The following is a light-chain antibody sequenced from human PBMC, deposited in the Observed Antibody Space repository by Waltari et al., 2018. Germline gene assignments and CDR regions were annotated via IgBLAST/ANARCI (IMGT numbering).Light chain of an antibody. Sequence: QSALTQPASVSGAPGQSITISCTGTSSDIGPYNYVSCYQQHPGKAPKLMISDVSNRPSGVSNRFSGSKSGNTASLTISGLQAEDEADYYCTSHASGSTLYVFGTGTRVTVL. CDR2: DVS. CDR1: SSDIGPYNY. J-gene: IGLJ1*01. CDR3: TSHASGSTLYV. V-gene: IGLV2-14*01.